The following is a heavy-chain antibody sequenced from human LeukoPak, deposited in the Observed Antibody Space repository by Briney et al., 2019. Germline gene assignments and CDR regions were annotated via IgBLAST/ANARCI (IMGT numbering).Heavy chain of an antibody. D-gene: IGHD2-2*01. CDR3: AREGYCSSTSCYDAFDI. V-gene: IGHV3-48*03. Sequence: GGSLRLSSAASGFTFSNYEMNWVRQAPGKGLEWVSYIGGSGSTTHYADSVKGRFTISRDNAKNTLYLQMNSLRAEDTAVYYCAREGYCSSTSCYDAFDIWGQGTMVTVSS. CDR1: GFTFSNYE. J-gene: IGHJ3*02. CDR2: IGGSGSTT.